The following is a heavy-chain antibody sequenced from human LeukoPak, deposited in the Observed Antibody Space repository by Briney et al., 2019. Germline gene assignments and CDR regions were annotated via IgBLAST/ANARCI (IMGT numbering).Heavy chain of an antibody. CDR2: INSDGTST. D-gene: IGHD6-6*01. CDR3: AKRDSSSSGYSFDY. J-gene: IGHJ4*02. CDR1: GFTFSSYW. Sequence: PGGSLRLSCAASGFTFSSYWMHWVRQAPGKGLVWVSRINSDGTSTSYADSVKGRFTISRDNAKNTLYLQMDSLRTEDTAVYYCAKRDSSSSGYSFDYWGQGTLVTVSS. V-gene: IGHV3-74*01.